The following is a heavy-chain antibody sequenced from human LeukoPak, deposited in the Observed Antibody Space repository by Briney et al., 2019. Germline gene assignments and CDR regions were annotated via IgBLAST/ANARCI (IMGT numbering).Heavy chain of an antibody. D-gene: IGHD3-3*01. Sequence: GGSLRLSCVVSGFIFDDYYMSWIRQAPGKGLECISYISGSDNTVFYADSVQGRFTISRDNTKNSLYLQMNSLRTEDTAVYYCARFYDFRHFDVSGRGTLVAVSS. J-gene: IGHJ2*01. V-gene: IGHV3-11*04. CDR3: ARFYDFRHFDV. CDR1: GFIFDDYY. CDR2: ISGSDNTV.